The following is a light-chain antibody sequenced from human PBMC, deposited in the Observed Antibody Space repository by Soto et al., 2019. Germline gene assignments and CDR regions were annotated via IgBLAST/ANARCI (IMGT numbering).Light chain of an antibody. CDR2: DAS. CDR1: HSINDW. J-gene: IGKJ1*01. Sequence: DNPLTQSPSSLSASVGDRVTITCRARHSINDWLAWYQQKPGKAPKLLIYDASSLESGVPSRFSGGGSGTEFSLIINGLQPEDFATYYCQQYHGFWFVQGTKVEIE. CDR3: QQYHGFW. V-gene: IGKV1-5*01.